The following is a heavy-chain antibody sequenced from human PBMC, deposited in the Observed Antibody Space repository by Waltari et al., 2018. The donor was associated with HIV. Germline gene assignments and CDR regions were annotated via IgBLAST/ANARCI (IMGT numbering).Heavy chain of an antibody. D-gene: IGHD3-22*01. CDR1: GFTFSTYS. Sequence: EVQLVESGGGLVKPGGSLRLSCAASGFTFSTYSMHWVRQAPRKWLEWVSSISSIITYIYYADSVKGRFTISRDNAKNSLYLQMNSLRAEDTAVYFCARGTYYYDSSGYYDNLPFDYWGQGTLVTVSS. CDR3: ARGTYYYDSSGYYDNLPFDY. CDR2: ISSIITYI. J-gene: IGHJ4*02. V-gene: IGHV3-21*01.